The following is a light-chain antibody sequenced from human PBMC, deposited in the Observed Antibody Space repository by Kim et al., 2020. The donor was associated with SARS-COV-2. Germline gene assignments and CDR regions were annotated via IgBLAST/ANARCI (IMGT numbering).Light chain of an antibody. CDR2: KDS. Sequence: SYELTQPPSVSVSPGQTARITCSGDALPKQYGYXYQQKPGQAPVLVMYKDSERPSGIPERFSCSSSGTTVTLTINGVQAEDEADYYCQSADSSGRVFGGG. V-gene: IGLV3-25*03. CDR1: ALPKQY. J-gene: IGLJ3*02. CDR3: QSADSSGRV.